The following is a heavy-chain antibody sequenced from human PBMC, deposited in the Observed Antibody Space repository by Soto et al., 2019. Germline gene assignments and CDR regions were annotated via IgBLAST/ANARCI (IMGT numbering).Heavy chain of an antibody. J-gene: IGHJ4*02. D-gene: IGHD3-3*01. CDR1: GFTFSSYA. CDR2: ISVSGDNT. CDR3: ADGGEWSFNFVY. V-gene: IGHV3-23*01. Sequence: GGSLRLSCAASGFTFSSYAMSWVRQAPGKGLEWVSGISVSGDNTYYADSVKGRFTISRDNSKNTLYLQMNNLRAEDTAVYYCADGGEWSFNFVYWGQGTQVTVSS.